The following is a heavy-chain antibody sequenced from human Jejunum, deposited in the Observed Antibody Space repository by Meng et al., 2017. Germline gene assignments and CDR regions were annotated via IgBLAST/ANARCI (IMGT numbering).Heavy chain of an antibody. V-gene: IGHV3-74*01. D-gene: IGHD7-27*01. J-gene: IGHJ4*02. Sequence: ESLKISCAASGFTFSHYWMHWVRQAPGEGLVSVSRIDTEGSGTLYADSVKGRFTISRDNAKNTLYLQMNSLRAEDTAVYYCVRDYWGTFDWGQGTLVTVSS. CDR2: IDTEGSGT. CDR1: GFTFSHYW. CDR3: VRDYWGTFD.